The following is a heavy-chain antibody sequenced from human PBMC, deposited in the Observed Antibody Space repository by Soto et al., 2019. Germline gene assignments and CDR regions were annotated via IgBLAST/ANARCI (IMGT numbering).Heavy chain of an antibody. CDR2: ISSSSSTM. V-gene: IGHV3-48*02. J-gene: IGHJ4*02. Sequence: EVQLVESGGGLVQPGGSLRLSCAASGFTFSSYSMNWVRQAPGKGLEWVSYISSSSSTMHYADSVKGRFTISRDNAENSLYLHMNSLRDEDTAVYYCARDDHWGQGTLVTVSS. CDR3: ARDDH. CDR1: GFTFSSYS.